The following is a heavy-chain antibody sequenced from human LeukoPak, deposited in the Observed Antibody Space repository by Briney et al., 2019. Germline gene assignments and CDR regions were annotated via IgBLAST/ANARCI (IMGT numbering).Heavy chain of an antibody. J-gene: IGHJ5*02. CDR3: TTPAITIFGVVTHFDP. Sequence: GGSLRLSCAASGFTVSSNYMSWVRQAPGKGLEWVSVNSGGYTYYADSVKGRFTISRDNSKNTLYLQVNSLRAEDTAVYYCTTPAITIFGVVTHFDPWGQGTLVTVSS. CDR2: NSGGYT. V-gene: IGHV3-66*01. CDR1: GFTVSSNY. D-gene: IGHD3-3*01.